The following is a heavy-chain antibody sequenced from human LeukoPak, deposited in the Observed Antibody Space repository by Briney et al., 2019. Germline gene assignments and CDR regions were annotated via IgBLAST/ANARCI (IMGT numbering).Heavy chain of an antibody. V-gene: IGHV3-74*01. Sequence: GSLRLSCAASGFTFSNYAMSWVRQAPGKGLVWVSRIKSDGSRTDYADSVKGRFTISRDNAKNTLYLQMNSLRAEDTAVYYCARELPFDYWGQGTLVTVSS. CDR1: GFTFSNYA. CDR2: IKSDGSRT. D-gene: IGHD2-15*01. J-gene: IGHJ4*02. CDR3: ARELPFDY.